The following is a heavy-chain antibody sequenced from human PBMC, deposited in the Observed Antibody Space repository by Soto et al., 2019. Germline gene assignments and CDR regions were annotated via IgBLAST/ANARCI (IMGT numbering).Heavy chain of an antibody. Sequence: GGSLRLSCAASGFTFSSYGMHWVRQAPGKGLEWVAVIWYDGSNKYYADSVKGRFTISRDNSKNTLYLQMNSLRAEDTAVYYCARIGDYDYYYYMDVWGKGTTVTVSS. CDR3: ARIGDYDYYYYMDV. J-gene: IGHJ6*03. CDR1: GFTFSSYG. CDR2: IWYDGSNK. D-gene: IGHD4-17*01. V-gene: IGHV3-33*01.